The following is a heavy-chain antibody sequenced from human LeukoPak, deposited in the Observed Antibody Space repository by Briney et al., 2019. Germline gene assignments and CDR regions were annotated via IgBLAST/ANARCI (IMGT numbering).Heavy chain of an antibody. J-gene: IGHJ4*02. V-gene: IGHV3-23*01. D-gene: IGHD6-19*01. CDR2: ISGSGSSI. CDR3: ARGAVAGYYFDY. CDR1: GFTFSSNG. Sequence: PGGSLRLSCAASGFTFSSNGMSWVRQAPGKGLEWVSIISGSGSSIYFADSVKGRFTISRDNFKNTLYLEMNSLRAEDTAIYYCARGAVAGYYFDYWGQGTLVTVSS.